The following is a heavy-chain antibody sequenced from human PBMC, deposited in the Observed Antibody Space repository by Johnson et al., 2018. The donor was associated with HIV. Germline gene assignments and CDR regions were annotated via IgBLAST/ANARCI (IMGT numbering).Heavy chain of an antibody. CDR1: GFAFNAYG. Sequence: VQLVESGGGVVRPGGSLTLSCAASGFAFNAYGMHWVRQAPGKGLQWVTFIRYDGSNKYYADSVNGRFTISRDNSKNTLYLQMNSLRAEDTAVYYCAREGRRDAFDIWGQGTMVTVSS. CDR3: AREGRRDAFDI. D-gene: IGHD1-26*01. J-gene: IGHJ3*02. CDR2: IRYDGSNK. V-gene: IGHV3-30*02.